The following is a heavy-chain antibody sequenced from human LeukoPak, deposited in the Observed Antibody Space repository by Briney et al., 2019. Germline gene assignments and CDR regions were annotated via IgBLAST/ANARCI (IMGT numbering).Heavy chain of an antibody. D-gene: IGHD3-10*01. CDR3: ARSELLWFGELWDDY. V-gene: IGHV1-24*01. J-gene: IGHJ4*02. Sequence: ASVKVSCKVSGYTLTELSMHWVRQAPGKGLEWMGGFDPEDGETIYAQKFQGRVTMTEDTSTDTAYMELSSLRSEDTAVYYCARSELLWFGELWDDYWGQGTLVTVSS. CDR1: GYTLTELS. CDR2: FDPEDGET.